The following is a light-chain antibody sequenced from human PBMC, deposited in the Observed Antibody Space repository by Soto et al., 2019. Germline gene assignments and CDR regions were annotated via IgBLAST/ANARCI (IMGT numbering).Light chain of an antibody. Sequence: EIVLTQSPATLSLSPWERATLSCGASQSVSANNLAWYQQKAGQAPRLLIYSASSRATGIPDRFSGSGSGTDFTLTISRLEPEDLAVYYCQQYGSSPRTFGRGTKVDIK. J-gene: IGKJ1*01. V-gene: IGKV3-20*01. CDR1: QSVSANN. CDR2: SAS. CDR3: QQYGSSPRT.